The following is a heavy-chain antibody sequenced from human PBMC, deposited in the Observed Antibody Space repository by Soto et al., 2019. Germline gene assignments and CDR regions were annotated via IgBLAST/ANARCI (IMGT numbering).Heavy chain of an antibody. CDR3: ARLGDIAGSHPYYFDY. Sequence: SETLSLTCTVSGGSISSYYWSWIRQPPGKGLEWIGYIYYSGSTNYNPSLKSRVTISVDTSKNQFSLKLSSVTAADTAVYYCARLGDIAGSHPYYFDYWGQGTLVTVSS. V-gene: IGHV4-59*01. D-gene: IGHD6-13*01. J-gene: IGHJ4*02. CDR1: GGSISSYY. CDR2: IYYSGST.